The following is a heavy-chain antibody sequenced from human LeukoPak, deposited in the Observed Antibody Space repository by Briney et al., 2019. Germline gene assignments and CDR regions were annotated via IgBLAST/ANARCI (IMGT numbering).Heavy chain of an antibody. D-gene: IGHD3-3*01. J-gene: IGHJ4*02. CDR2: IYPGDSDT. CDR1: GYSFTSYW. CDR3: ARATAFWSGCLPTDFDY. V-gene: IGHV5-51*01. Sequence: HGESLKISCKGSGYSFTSYWIGWVRQMPGKGLEWMGIIYPGDSDTRYSPSFQGQVTISADKSISTAYLQWSSLKASDTAMYYCARATAFWSGCLPTDFDYWGQGTLVTVSS.